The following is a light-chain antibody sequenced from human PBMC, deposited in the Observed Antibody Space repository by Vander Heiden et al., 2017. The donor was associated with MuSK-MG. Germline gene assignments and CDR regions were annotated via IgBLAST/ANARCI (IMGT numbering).Light chain of an antibody. Sequence: EIVLTQSPVTLSLSPGEGATLSCRASQSLSNNYLAWYQQKPGQAPRLLIYGASNRATGIPDRFSGSGSGTDFTLTISRLEPEDFAVYFCQQYVNSPRTFGQGTRVAV. CDR2: GAS. CDR1: QSLSNNY. CDR3: QQYVNSPRT. J-gene: IGKJ1*01. V-gene: IGKV3-20*01.